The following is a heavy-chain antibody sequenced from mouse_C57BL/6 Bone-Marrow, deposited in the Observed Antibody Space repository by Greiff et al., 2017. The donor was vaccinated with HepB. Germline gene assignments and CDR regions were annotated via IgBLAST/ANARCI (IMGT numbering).Heavy chain of an antibody. CDR3: AKDYGSSPAWFAY. V-gene: IGHV2-5*01. D-gene: IGHD1-1*01. Sequence: VQRVESGPGLVQPSQSLSITCTVSGFSLPSYGVHWVRQSPGKGLEWLGVIWRGGSTDYNAAFMSRLSITKDNSKSQVFFKMNSLQADDTAIYFCAKDYGSSPAWFAYWGQGTLVTVSA. CDR1: GFSLPSYG. CDR2: IWRGGST. J-gene: IGHJ3*01.